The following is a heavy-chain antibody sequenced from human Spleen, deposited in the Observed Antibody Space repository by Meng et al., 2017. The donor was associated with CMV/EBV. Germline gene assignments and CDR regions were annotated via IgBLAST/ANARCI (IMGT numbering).Heavy chain of an antibody. CDR1: GFTVSSNY. CDR3: ARGSSWAGRFDF. J-gene: IGHJ4*02. V-gene: IGHV3-53*01. Sequence: EVQLVESGGALFQPGGSLRLSCAASGFTVSSNYMSWVRQAPGKGLEWVSAIYSGGSTYYADSVKGRFTIARDSSMNTLYLQMNSLRAEDTAVYYCARGSSWAGRFDFWGQGTLVTVSS. CDR2: IYSGGST. D-gene: IGHD6-13*01.